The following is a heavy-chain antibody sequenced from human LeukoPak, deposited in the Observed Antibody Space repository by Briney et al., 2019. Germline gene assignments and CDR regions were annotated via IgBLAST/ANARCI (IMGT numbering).Heavy chain of an antibody. J-gene: IGHJ3*02. CDR3: ARDPYCGGDCQGAFDI. CDR1: GGSISTYF. D-gene: IGHD2-21*02. Sequence: SETLSLTCTVSGGSISTYFWTWIRQPPGKALEWIGYIYYNGDTNYDPSLKSRVTMSVDTSKNQFSLKLSSVTAADTAVYYCARDPYCGGDCQGAFDIWGQGTMVTVSS. CDR2: IYYNGDT. V-gene: IGHV4-59*12.